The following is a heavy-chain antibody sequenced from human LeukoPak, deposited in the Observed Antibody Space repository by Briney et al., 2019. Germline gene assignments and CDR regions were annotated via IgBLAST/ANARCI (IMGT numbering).Heavy chain of an antibody. Sequence: GGSLRLSCAASGFTFSNYWMHWVRQGPGKGLVWGSRIRDDGATTNYADSVRGRFTISRDNAKNTLYLQMNSLRAEDTAVYYCARGGRRGSGSYYFDNWGQGTLVPVSS. J-gene: IGHJ4*02. D-gene: IGHD6-25*01. CDR2: IRDDGATT. V-gene: IGHV3-74*01. CDR1: GFTFSNYW. CDR3: ARGGRRGSGSYYFDN.